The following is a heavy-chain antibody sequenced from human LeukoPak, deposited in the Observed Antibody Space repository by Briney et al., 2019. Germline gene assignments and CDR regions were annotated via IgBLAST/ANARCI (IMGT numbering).Heavy chain of an antibody. Sequence: PGGSLRLSCAASGFTVSSNYMGWVRQAPGKGLEWVSVIYSGGSTYYADSVKGRFTISRDNSKNTLYLQMNSLRAEDTAVYYCATMGHYDSSGYYYFDYWGQGTLVTVSS. J-gene: IGHJ4*02. V-gene: IGHV3-66*02. CDR1: GFTVSSNY. D-gene: IGHD3-22*01. CDR3: ATMGHYDSSGYYYFDY. CDR2: IYSGGST.